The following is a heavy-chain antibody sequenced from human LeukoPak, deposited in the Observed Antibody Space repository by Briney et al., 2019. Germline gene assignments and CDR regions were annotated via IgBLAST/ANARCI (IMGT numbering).Heavy chain of an antibody. CDR3: AREGDYDILTGYFY. CDR1: GFTFSSYW. V-gene: IGHV3-7*03. Sequence: PGGSLRLSCAASGFTFSSYWMSWVRQAPGKGLEWVANIKQDGSEKYYVDSVKGRFTISRDNAKNSLYLQMNSLRAEDTAVCYCAREGDYDILTGYFYWGQGTLVTVSS. J-gene: IGHJ4*02. D-gene: IGHD3-9*01. CDR2: IKQDGSEK.